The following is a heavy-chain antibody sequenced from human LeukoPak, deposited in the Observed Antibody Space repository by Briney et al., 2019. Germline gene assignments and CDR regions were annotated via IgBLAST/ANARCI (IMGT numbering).Heavy chain of an antibody. V-gene: IGHV3-11*04. J-gene: IGHJ4*02. Sequence: GGSLRLSCAASGFTFSDYYMSWIRQAPGKGLEWVSYISSSGSTIYYADSVKGRFTISRDNAKNSLYLQMNSRRAEDTAVYYCARDSDNSGWYSAYFDYWGQGTLVTVSS. CDR2: ISSSGSTI. CDR3: ARDSDNSGWYSAYFDY. D-gene: IGHD6-19*01. CDR1: GFTFSDYY.